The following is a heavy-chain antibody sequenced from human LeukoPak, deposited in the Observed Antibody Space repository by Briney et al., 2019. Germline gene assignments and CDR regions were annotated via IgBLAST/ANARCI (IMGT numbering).Heavy chain of an antibody. Sequence: GGSLRLSCAASGFLVSDNYMHWLRQAPGKGLEWVSVLYTGGSTYYADSGKGRFTISRDNSKNTLYLQMNSLRVEDTAVYYCARAPTTVTTFDYWGQGNLVTVSS. CDR2: LYTGGST. J-gene: IGHJ4*02. V-gene: IGHV3-53*01. CDR1: GFLVSDNY. CDR3: ARAPTTVTTFDY. D-gene: IGHD4-17*01.